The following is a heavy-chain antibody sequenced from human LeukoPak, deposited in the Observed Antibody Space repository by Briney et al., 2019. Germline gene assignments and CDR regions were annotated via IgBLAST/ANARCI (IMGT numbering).Heavy chain of an antibody. Sequence: PGGSLRLSCAASGFTFSSYGMHWVRQAPGKGLEWVAVISFDGSNKNYADSVKGRFTISRDKSKNTLYLQMNSLRTEDTAVYYCARGPAVAGTNYYYYMDVGGKGTTVTVSS. CDR3: ARGPAVAGTNYYYYMDV. CDR1: GFTFSSYG. D-gene: IGHD6-19*01. J-gene: IGHJ6*03. V-gene: IGHV3-30*03. CDR2: ISFDGSNK.